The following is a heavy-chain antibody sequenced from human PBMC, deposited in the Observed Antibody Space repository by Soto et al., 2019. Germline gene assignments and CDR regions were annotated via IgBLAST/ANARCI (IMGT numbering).Heavy chain of an antibody. V-gene: IGHV5-51*03. J-gene: IGHJ3*02. D-gene: IGHD1-20*01. CDR2: IFPGDSDT. CDR1: GYSFSSYW. Sequence: EVQLVQSGAEVKKPGESLRISCKGSGYSFSSYWIGWVRQMPGKGLEWMGMIFPGDSDTRYSPSFQGQVTISVDKSLNTAYLQWSSLKASDTAMYYCARGTITGTTGLNAFDIWGQGTVVTVSS. CDR3: ARGTITGTTGLNAFDI.